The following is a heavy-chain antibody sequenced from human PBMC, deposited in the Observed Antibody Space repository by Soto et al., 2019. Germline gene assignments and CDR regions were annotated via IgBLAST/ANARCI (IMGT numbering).Heavy chain of an antibody. Sequence: PSETLSLTCTVSGGSITSGGHYWGWIRQYPGKGLEWIGHIYDSGNMYFYNPSLKSRVTISADTSRNQFSLSLSSLTAADTGVYYCARGHNARSGYYDVAWGKGIQVTVSS. CDR3: ARGHNARSGYYDVA. J-gene: IGHJ5*02. CDR2: IYDSGNMY. D-gene: IGHD3-22*01. V-gene: IGHV4-31*02. CDR1: GGSITSGGHY.